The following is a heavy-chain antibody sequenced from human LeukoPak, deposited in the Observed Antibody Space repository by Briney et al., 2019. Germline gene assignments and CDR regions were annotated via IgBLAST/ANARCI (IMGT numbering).Heavy chain of an antibody. Sequence: PSETLSLTCTVSGGSISSSSYYWGWIRQPPGKGLEWIGSTYYSGSTYYNPSLKSRVTISVDTSKNQFSLKLSSVTAADTAVYYCATPGNYGDYVFDYWGQGTLVTVSS. CDR3: ATPGNYGDYVFDY. V-gene: IGHV4-39*01. CDR1: GGSISSSSYY. J-gene: IGHJ4*02. CDR2: TYYSGST. D-gene: IGHD4-17*01.